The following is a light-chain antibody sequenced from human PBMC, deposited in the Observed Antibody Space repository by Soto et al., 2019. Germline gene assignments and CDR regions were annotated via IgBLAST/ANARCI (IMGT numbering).Light chain of an antibody. CDR3: CSHAGSYTYV. J-gene: IGLJ1*01. V-gene: IGLV2-11*01. CDR1: SSDVGGYNY. Sequence: QTVVTQPRSVSGSPGQSVTISCTGTSSDVGGYNYVSWYQQHPGKAPKVMIYDVSKRPSGVPDRFSASKSGNTASLTISGLQAEDEADYYCCSHAGSYTYVFGTGTKLTVL. CDR2: DVS.